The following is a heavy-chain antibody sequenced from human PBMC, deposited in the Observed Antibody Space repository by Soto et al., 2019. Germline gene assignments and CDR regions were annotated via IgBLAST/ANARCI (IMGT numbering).Heavy chain of an antibody. CDR3: EKVKGEAAAWY. Sequence: EVQLLESGGGLVQPGGSLRLSCAASGLTFSSYAMSWVRQAPGQGLEWVSAISGSGGSTYYAYSVKGRFTLSRDNSKSTLCLKINSLRAEDTAVYYCEKVKGEAAAWYWGQGTLVTVSS. J-gene: IGHJ4*02. D-gene: IGHD2-15*01. V-gene: IGHV3-23*01. CDR2: ISGSGGST. CDR1: GLTFSSYA.